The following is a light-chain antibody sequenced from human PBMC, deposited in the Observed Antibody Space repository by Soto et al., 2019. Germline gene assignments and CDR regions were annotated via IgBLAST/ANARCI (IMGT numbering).Light chain of an antibody. J-gene: IGLJ2*01. CDR3: CSYAGTSTPVV. CDR2: EGS. CDR1: SSDVGNYNL. Sequence: QSALTQPASVSGSPGQSITISCTGTSSDVGNYNLVSWYQQHPGKAPKLMIYEGSERPSGVSNRFSGSKSGNTASLTISGLQAEDEADYYCCSYAGTSTPVVFGGGTKFTVL. V-gene: IGLV2-23*01.